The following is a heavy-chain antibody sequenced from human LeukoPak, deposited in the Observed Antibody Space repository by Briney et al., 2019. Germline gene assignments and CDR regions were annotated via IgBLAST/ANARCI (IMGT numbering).Heavy chain of an antibody. CDR1: GGSISSYY. J-gene: IGHJ4*02. CDR2: IYYSGST. Sequence: SETLSLTCTVSGGSISSYYWSWIRQPPGKGLEWIGYIYYSGSTNYNPSLKSRVTISVDTSKNQFSLKLSSVTAADTAVYYCKSYYYGSGSPQYWGQGTLVTVSS. D-gene: IGHD3-10*01. V-gene: IGHV4-59*12. CDR3: KSYYYGSGSPQY.